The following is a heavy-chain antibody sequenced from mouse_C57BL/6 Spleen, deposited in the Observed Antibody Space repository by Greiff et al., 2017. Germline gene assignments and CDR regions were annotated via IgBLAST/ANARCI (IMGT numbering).Heavy chain of an antibody. CDR1: GYTFTSYW. Sequence: QVQLQQSGAELAKPGASVKLSCKASGYTFTSYWMHWVKQRPGQGLEWIGYINPSSGYTKYNQKFKDKATLTADKSSSIAYMQLSSLTYEDSAVYYCARSQSTMVTTKAWFAYWGQGTLVTVSA. D-gene: IGHD2-2*01. J-gene: IGHJ3*01. V-gene: IGHV1-7*01. CDR3: ARSQSTMVTTKAWFAY. CDR2: INPSSGYT.